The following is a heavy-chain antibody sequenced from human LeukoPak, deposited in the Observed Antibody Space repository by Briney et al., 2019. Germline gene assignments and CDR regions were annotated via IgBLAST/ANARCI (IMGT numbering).Heavy chain of an antibody. D-gene: IGHD1-26*01. CDR2: IFPGDSDT. J-gene: IGHJ4*02. CDR3: ARWENCRYCFDF. V-gene: IGHV5-51*01. Sequence: GESLKISCKGSGYTFSNYWIAWVRQMPGKGLEWMGIIFPGDSDTRYSPSFQGQVTISVDKSISTAYLQWSSLKATDTAMYYCARWENCRYCFDFWGQGTLVTVSS. CDR1: GYTFSNYW.